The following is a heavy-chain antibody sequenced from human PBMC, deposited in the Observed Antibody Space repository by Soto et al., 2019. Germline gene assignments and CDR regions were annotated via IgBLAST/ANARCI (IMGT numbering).Heavy chain of an antibody. J-gene: IGHJ6*02. Sequence: QVQLVESGGGVVQPGRSLRLSCAASGFTFSSYAMHWVRQAPGKGLEWVAVISYDGSNKYYADSVKGRFTISRDNSKNTLYLQMNSLRAEDTAVYYCARDLQEPHYYYYGMDVWGQGTTVTVSS. V-gene: IGHV3-30-3*01. CDR3: ARDLQEPHYYYYGMDV. D-gene: IGHD1-1*01. CDR1: GFTFSSYA. CDR2: ISYDGSNK.